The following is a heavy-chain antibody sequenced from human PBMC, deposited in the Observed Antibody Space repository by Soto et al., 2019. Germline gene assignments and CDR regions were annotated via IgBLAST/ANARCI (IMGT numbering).Heavy chain of an antibody. CDR3: ASETYYDILTGYYTGPGAFDI. CDR1: GFIFSSYA. V-gene: IGHV3-11*05. D-gene: IGHD3-9*01. J-gene: IGHJ3*02. CDR2: ISSSSSYT. Sequence: GGSLRLSCAASGFIFSSYAMSWVRQAPGKGLEWVSYISSSSSYTNYADSVKGRFTISRDNAKNSLYLQMNSLRAEDTAVYYCASETYYDILTGYYTGPGAFDIWGQGTMVTVSS.